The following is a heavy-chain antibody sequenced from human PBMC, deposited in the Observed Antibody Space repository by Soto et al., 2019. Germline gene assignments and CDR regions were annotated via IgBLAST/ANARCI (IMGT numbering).Heavy chain of an antibody. CDR1: GYTFTSYY. V-gene: IGHV1-46*01. J-gene: IGHJ6*02. Sequence: ASVKVSCKASGYTFTSYYMHWVRQAPGQGLEWMGIINPCGGSTSYAQKFQGRVTMTRDTSTSTVYMELSSLRSEDTAVYYCARAPLPELRYFDWLSTDLAYYYGMDVWGQGTTVTVSS. D-gene: IGHD3-9*01. CDR2: INPCGGST. CDR3: ARAPLPELRYFDWLSTDLAYYYGMDV.